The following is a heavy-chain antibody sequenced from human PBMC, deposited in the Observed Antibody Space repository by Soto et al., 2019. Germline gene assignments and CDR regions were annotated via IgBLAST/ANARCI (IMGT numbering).Heavy chain of an antibody. Sequence: ASVKVSCKASGYTFTSYAMHWVRQAPGQRLEWMGWINAGNGNTKYSQKFQGRVTITRDTSASTAYMELNSLRSEDTAVYYCARSIVVVTAADYWGQGTLVTVSS. D-gene: IGHD2-21*02. J-gene: IGHJ4*02. CDR3: ARSIVVVTAADY. V-gene: IGHV1-3*01. CDR1: GYTFTSYA. CDR2: INAGNGNT.